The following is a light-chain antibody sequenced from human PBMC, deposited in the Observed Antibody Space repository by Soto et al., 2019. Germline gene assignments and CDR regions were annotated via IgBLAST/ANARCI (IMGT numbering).Light chain of an antibody. Sequence: EIVMAHSPATLSGSGGEIATLSCRASQSVSSNLAWYQQKPGQAPRLLIYGASTRATGFPARFSGSGSGTEFTLTISSLQSEDYAVYYCHQYNNWPPWTFGQGTKV. V-gene: IGKV3-15*01. CDR1: QSVSSN. CDR3: HQYNNWPPWT. J-gene: IGKJ1*01. CDR2: GAS.